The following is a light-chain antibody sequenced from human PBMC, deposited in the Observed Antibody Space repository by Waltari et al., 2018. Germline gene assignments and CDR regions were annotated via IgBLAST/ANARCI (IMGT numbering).Light chain of an antibody. CDR2: AES. CDR1: QGISSF. J-gene: IGKJ2*01. V-gene: IGKV1-8*01. CDR3: QQYYSYGYT. Sequence: AIRITPSPSSLSASTGDRVTITCRASQGISSFLAWYQQKPGKAPKLLIYAESTLQSGVPSRFGGSGSGTDFTLTISCLQSEDFATYYCQQYYSYGYTFGQGTKLEIK.